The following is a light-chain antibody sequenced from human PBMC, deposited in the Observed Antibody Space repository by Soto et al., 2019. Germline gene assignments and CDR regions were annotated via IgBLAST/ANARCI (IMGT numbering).Light chain of an antibody. CDR3: YSYAGSSTLV. CDR1: SSDVGSYNL. J-gene: IGLJ2*01. Sequence: QSALTQPASVSGSPGQSITISCTGTSSDVGSYNLVSWYQQHPGKAPKLMIYEGSKRPSGVSNRFSGSKSGNTASLTISGLQAEDEADYSCYSYAGSSTLVFGGGTKVTVL. V-gene: IGLV2-23*01. CDR2: EGS.